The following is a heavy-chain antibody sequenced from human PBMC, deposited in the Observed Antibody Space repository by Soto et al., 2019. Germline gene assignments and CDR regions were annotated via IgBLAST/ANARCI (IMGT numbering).Heavy chain of an antibody. D-gene: IGHD6-13*01. CDR3: ARDHGGSTWFVGVYYFFGMDV. CDR2: ISSSGDAI. CDR1: GFIFSDYT. J-gene: IGHJ6*02. V-gene: IGHV3-48*04. Sequence: EVQLVESGGDWVQPGGSLRLSCAASGFIFSDYTMTWVRQAPGRGLEFVSHISSSGDAIFYAESVKGRFTVSRDNAKNSLYLQMNSLRADDTAVYFCARDHGGSTWFVGVYYFFGMDVWGQGTAVTVSS.